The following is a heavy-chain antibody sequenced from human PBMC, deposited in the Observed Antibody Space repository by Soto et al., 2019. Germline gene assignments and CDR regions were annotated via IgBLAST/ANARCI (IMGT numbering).Heavy chain of an antibody. CDR2: IYYSGST. CDR3: ARDLGMVRGVIYYYYGMDV. J-gene: IGHJ6*02. V-gene: IGHV4-59*01. Sequence: SETLSLTCTVSGGSISSCYWSWIRQPPGKGLEWIGYIYYSGSTNYNPSLKSRVTISVDTSKNQFSLKLSSVTAADTAVYYCARDLGMVRGVIYYYYGMDVWGQGTTVTVSS. D-gene: IGHD3-10*01. CDR1: GGSISSCY.